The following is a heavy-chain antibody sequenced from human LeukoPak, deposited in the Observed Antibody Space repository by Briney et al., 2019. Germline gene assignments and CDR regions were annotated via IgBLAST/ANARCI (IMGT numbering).Heavy chain of an antibody. V-gene: IGHV3-11*06. D-gene: IGHD5-18*01. CDR3: VRVHVGTDMVDIDY. CDR1: GFTFSDYY. Sequence: GGSLRLSCAASGFTFSDYYMTWIRQAPGKGLEWLSYISGTSSPTNYAESVKGRFTISRDTAKNTLYLQMNSLRAEDTAVYYCVRVHVGTDMVDIDYWGQGTLVTVSS. J-gene: IGHJ4*02. CDR2: ISGTSSPT.